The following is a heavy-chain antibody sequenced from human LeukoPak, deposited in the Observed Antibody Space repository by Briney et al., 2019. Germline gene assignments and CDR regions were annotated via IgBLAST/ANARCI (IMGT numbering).Heavy chain of an antibody. CDR1: GFTFSSYA. J-gene: IGHJ4*02. V-gene: IGHV3-23*01. Sequence: GGSLRLSCAASGFTFSSYAMSWVRQPPGKGLEWVSGISGSGDNTYYADSVKGRFTISRDNSKKTLYLHLNSLRVEDAAVYYCAKDGYSSIPGFHFEYWGQGTPVTVSS. CDR2: ISGSGDNT. CDR3: AKDGYSSIPGFHFEY. D-gene: IGHD6-13*01.